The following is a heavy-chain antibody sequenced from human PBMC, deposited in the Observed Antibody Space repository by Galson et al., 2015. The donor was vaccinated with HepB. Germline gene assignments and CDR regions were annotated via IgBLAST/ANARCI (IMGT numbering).Heavy chain of an antibody. J-gene: IGHJ4*02. Sequence: SVKVSCKASGGTFSSYTISWVRQAPGQGLEWMGRIIPILGIANYAQKFQGRVTITADKSTSTAYMELSSLRSEDTAVYYCARIYSGYDYAAYFDYWGQGTLVTVSS. V-gene: IGHV1-69*02. CDR1: GGTFSSYT. D-gene: IGHD5-12*01. CDR2: IIPILGIA. CDR3: ARIYSGYDYAAYFDY.